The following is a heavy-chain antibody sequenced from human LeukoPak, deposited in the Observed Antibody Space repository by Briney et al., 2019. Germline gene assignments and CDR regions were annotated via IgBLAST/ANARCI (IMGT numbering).Heavy chain of an antibody. V-gene: IGHV1-58*02. CDR1: GFTFTSSA. D-gene: IGHD3-22*01. Sequence: SVKVSCKSSGFTFTSSAMKWVRQARGQRLEWIGWIVVGSGNTNYAQKFQERVTITRDMSTSTAYMELSSMRSEDPAVYYCAAYYYDSSGQSYFDYWGQKTLVTVSS. CDR2: IVVGSGNT. CDR3: AAYYYDSSGQSYFDY. J-gene: IGHJ4*02.